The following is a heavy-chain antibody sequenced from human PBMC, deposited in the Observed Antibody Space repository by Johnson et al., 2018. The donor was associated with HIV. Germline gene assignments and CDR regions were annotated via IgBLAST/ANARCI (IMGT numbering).Heavy chain of an antibody. J-gene: IGHJ3*02. Sequence: QVQLVESGGGVVQPGRSLRLSCAASGFTFSDYYMTWIRQAPGKGLEWLSFISSSGDIIRYADSVKGRFTISRDNAKNSLILQMNSLRDEDTAVYYCARDRGLDAFDIWGQGTMVTVSS. V-gene: IGHV3-11*04. CDR1: GFTFSDYY. CDR3: ARDRGLDAFDI. D-gene: IGHD3-10*01. CDR2: ISSSGDII.